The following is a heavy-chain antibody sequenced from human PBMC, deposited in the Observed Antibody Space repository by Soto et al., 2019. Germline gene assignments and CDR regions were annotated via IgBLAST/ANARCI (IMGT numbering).Heavy chain of an antibody. Sequence: PGGSLRLSCAASGFTVNNFGMHWVRQAPGKGPEWVAMISHDGTAKYYADSVKGRFTISRDNSKNTLYLQMNNLRTEDTAVYYCAKDVFSGGWYNYFDPRGQGTLVTVSS. CDR3: AKDVFSGGWYNYFDP. J-gene: IGHJ5*02. V-gene: IGHV3-30*18. CDR1: GFTVNNFG. D-gene: IGHD2-15*01. CDR2: ISHDGTAK.